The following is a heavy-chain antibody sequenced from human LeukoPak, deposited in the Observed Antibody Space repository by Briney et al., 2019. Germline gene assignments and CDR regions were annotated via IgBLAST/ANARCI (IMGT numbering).Heavy chain of an antibody. CDR2: IDPSDSYT. V-gene: IGHV5-10-1*01. CDR3: ARLERSMVRGYYGMDV. Sequence: GESLRISCKGSGYSFTSYWISWVRQMPGKGLEWMGRIDPSDSYTNYSPSFQGHVTISADKSISTAYLQWSSLKASDTATYYCARLERSMVRGYYGMDVWGKGTTVTVSS. CDR1: GYSFTSYW. D-gene: IGHD3-10*01. J-gene: IGHJ6*04.